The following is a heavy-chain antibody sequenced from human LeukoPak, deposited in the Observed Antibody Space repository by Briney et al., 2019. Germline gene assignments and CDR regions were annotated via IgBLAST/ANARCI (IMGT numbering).Heavy chain of an antibody. Sequence: PGGSLRLSCAASGFTFSSYSMNWVRQAPGKGLEWVSSISSSSSYIYYAGSVKGRFTISRDNAKNSLYLQMNSLKAEDTAVYYCARDSGFGELLYSYFDYWGQGTLVTVSS. J-gene: IGHJ4*02. V-gene: IGHV3-21*01. CDR2: ISSSSSYI. CDR3: ARDSGFGELLYSYFDY. D-gene: IGHD3-10*01. CDR1: GFTFSSYS.